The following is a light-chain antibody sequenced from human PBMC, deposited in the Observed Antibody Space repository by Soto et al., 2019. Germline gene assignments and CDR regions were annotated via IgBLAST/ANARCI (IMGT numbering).Light chain of an antibody. Sequence: EIVLTQSPGTLSLSPGERATLSCRASQSVSSSYLAWYQQKPGQAPRLLIYGASRRATGIPDRFSDSGSGTHFTLTISRLEPEDFAVYYCQQYGSSPPYTFGQGTKLQI. CDR3: QQYGSSPPYT. V-gene: IGKV3-20*01. CDR2: GAS. J-gene: IGKJ2*01. CDR1: QSVSSSY.